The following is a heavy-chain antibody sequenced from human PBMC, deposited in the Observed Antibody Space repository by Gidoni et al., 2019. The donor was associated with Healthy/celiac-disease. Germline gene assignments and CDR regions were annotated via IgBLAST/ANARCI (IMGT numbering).Heavy chain of an antibody. CDR1: GGTFSSYA. J-gene: IGHJ4*02. D-gene: IGHD3-22*01. V-gene: IGHV1-69*09. CDR2: IIPILGIA. CDR3: ARVAHYYDSSGSRLEDYFDY. Sequence: QVQLVQSGAEVKKPGSSVKVSCKASGGTFSSYAISWVRQAPGQGLEWMGRIIPILGIANYAQKFQGRVTITADKSTSTAYMELSSLRSEDTAVYYCARVAHYYDSSGSRLEDYFDYWGQGTLVTVSS.